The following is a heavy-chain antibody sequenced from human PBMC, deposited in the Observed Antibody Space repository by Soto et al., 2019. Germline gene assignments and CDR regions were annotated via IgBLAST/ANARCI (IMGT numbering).Heavy chain of an antibody. CDR1: GYSVSSSDYY. D-gene: IGHD2-15*01. CDR3: APLTVSLSGPYGIHV. Sequence: PSETLSLTCSVSGYSVSSSDYYWAWIRQPPGKGLEWIGSMFYSGLTYYNPSLKSRVTLSVDTSKNHFSVRPNSVTAADTAVYYCAPLTVSLSGPYGIHVWGQGTTVTVSS. V-gene: IGHV4-39*01. J-gene: IGHJ6*02. CDR2: MFYSGLT.